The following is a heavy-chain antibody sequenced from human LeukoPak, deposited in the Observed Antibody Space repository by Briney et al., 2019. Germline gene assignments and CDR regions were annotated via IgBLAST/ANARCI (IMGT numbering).Heavy chain of an antibody. Sequence: GGSPRLSCAASGFTFSSYEMNWVRQAPGKGLEWVSYISSSGSTIYYADSVKGRFTISRDNAKNSLYLQMNSLRAEDTAVYYCAREPSGLLWFGDGFDYWGQGTLVTVSS. CDR2: ISSSGSTI. CDR1: GFTFSSYE. V-gene: IGHV3-48*03. CDR3: AREPSGLLWFGDGFDY. J-gene: IGHJ4*02. D-gene: IGHD3-10*01.